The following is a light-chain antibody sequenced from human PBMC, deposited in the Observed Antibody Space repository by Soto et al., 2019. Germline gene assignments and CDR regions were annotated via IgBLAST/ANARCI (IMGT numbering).Light chain of an antibody. CDR1: QSVTSN. Sequence: EIVMTQSPATLSVSPGARATLACRASQSVTSNVAWYQQKPGQAPRLLIDGASNRSTGVPARFSGSGSGTAFILIDSSLQSEDFAVNFCHQYNNWATVGQGAKGKIK. CDR2: GAS. CDR3: HQYNNWAT. J-gene: IGKJ1*01. V-gene: IGKV3-15*01.